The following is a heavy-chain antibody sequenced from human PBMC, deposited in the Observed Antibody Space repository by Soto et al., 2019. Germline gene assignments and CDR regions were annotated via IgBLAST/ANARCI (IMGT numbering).Heavy chain of an antibody. D-gene: IGHD2-21*02. CDR3: ARDSSRFGGGDWTAFDY. V-gene: IGHV1-46*01. J-gene: IGHJ4*02. Sequence: GASVKVSCKASGYTFTSYYMHWVRQAPGQGLEWMGIINPSGGSTSYAQKFQGRVTMTRDTSTSTVYMELSSLRSGDTAVYYCARDSSRFGGGDWTAFDYWGQGTLVTVSS. CDR2: INPSGGST. CDR1: GYTFTSYY.